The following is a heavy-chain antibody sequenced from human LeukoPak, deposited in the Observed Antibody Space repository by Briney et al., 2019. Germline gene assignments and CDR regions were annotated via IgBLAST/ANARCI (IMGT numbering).Heavy chain of an antibody. V-gene: IGHV1-8*02. CDR3: SRSRWLRSGAMDV. J-gene: IGHJ6*02. Sequence: GASVKVSCKASGGTFNSYAINWVRQATGQGLEWLGWMNPNSGDTLYAQKFQGRFTMTRNTSISTAYMELSSLRSDDTAVFYCSRSRWLRSGAMDVWGQGTTVIVSS. CDR2: MNPNSGDT. CDR1: GGTFNSYA. D-gene: IGHD5-12*01.